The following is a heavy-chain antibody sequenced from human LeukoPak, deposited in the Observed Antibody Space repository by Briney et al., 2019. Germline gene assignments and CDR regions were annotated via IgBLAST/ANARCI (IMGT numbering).Heavy chain of an antibody. CDR3: ARHSGGTPGYYYGMDV. CDR2: IYPGDSDT. CDR1: GYSFTSYW. J-gene: IGHJ6*02. D-gene: IGHD2-15*01. Sequence: GESLKISCKGSGYSFTSYWIGWVRQMPGKGLEWMGIIYPGDSDTGYSRSFQGQVTISADKSISTAYLQWSSLKASDTAMYYCARHSGGTPGYYYGMDVWGQGTTVTVSS. V-gene: IGHV5-51*01.